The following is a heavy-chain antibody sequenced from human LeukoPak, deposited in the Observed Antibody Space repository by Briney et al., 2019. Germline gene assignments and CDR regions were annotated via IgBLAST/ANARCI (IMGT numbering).Heavy chain of an antibody. D-gene: IGHD4-23*01. Sequence: GASVKVSCKASGYTLMNYGISWVRQAPGQGLEWMGWISVYNGNTKYAQNLQGRVTMTTDTSTSTAYMELRSLRSDDTAVYYCARVKMRGDYGGWFDPWGQGTLVTVSS. CDR2: ISVYNGNT. CDR3: ARVKMRGDYGGWFDP. V-gene: IGHV1-18*01. CDR1: GYTLMNYG. J-gene: IGHJ5*02.